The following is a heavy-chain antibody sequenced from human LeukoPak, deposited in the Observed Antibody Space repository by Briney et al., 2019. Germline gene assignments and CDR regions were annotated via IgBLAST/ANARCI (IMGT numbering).Heavy chain of an antibody. CDR1: GFTFSSYW. J-gene: IGHJ2*01. D-gene: IGHD3-3*01. V-gene: IGHV3-74*01. CDR3: ARDSGITIFRTWYFDL. Sequence: KTGGSLRLSCAASGFTFSSYWMHWVRQAPGKGLVWVSRINSDGSSTSYADSVKGRFTISRDDAKNTLYLQMNSLRAEDTAVYYCARDSGITIFRTWYFDLWGRGTLVTVSS. CDR2: INSDGSST.